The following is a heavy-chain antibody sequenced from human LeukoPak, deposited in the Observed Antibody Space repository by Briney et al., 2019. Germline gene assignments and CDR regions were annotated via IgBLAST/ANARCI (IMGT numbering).Heavy chain of an antibody. J-gene: IGHJ3*02. CDR3: ARVMVRGVIITDAFDI. V-gene: IGHV1-8*03. CDR1: GYTFSNYN. Sequence: ASVKVSCKASGYTFSNYNINWVRQATGQGLEWMGWMNPNSGNTGYAQKFQGRVTITWNTSISTAYMELSSLRSDDTAVYYCARVMVRGVIITDAFDIWGQGTMVTVSS. CDR2: MNPNSGNT. D-gene: IGHD3-10*01.